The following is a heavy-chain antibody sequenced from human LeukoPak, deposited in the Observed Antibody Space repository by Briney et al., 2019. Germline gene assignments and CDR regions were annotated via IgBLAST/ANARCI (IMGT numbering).Heavy chain of an antibody. V-gene: IGHV3-30*18. J-gene: IGHJ4*02. D-gene: IGHD2-15*01. CDR1: GFTFSSYG. Sequence: PGGSLRLSCAASGFTFSSYGMHWVRQAPGKGLEWVAVISYDGSNKYYADSAKGRFTISRDNSKNTLYLQMNSLRAEDTAVYYCAKDRGGKRPPLYYFDYWGQGTLVTVSS. CDR3: AKDRGGKRPPLYYFDY. CDR2: ISYDGSNK.